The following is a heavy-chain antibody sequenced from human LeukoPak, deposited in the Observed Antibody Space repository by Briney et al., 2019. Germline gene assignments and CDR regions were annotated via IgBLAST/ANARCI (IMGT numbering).Heavy chain of an antibody. D-gene: IGHD3-22*01. CDR1: GFTFSDHY. V-gene: IGHV3-72*01. CDR2: TRNKANSYTT. CDR3: ARASSGYYYWDYFDY. J-gene: IGHJ4*02. Sequence: PGGSLRLSCAASGFTFSDHYMDWVRQAPGKGLEWVGRTRNKANSYTTEYAASVKGRFTISRDDSKNSLYLQMNSLKTEDTAVYYCARASSGYYYWDYFDYWGQGTLVTVSS.